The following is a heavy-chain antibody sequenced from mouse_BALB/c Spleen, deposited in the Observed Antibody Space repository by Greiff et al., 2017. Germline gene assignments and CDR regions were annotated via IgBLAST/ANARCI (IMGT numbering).Heavy chain of an antibody. J-gene: IGHJ3*01. CDR3: ARYHYDYDGFAY. CDR2: ISYSGST. D-gene: IGHD2-4*01. V-gene: IGHV3-2*02. Sequence: VQLKESGPGLVKPSQSLSLTCTVTGYSITSDYAWNWIRQFPGNKLEWMGYISYSGSTSYNPSLKSRISITRDTSKNQFFLQLTSVTTEDTATYYCARYHYDYDGFAYWGQGTLVTVSA. CDR1: GYSITSDYA.